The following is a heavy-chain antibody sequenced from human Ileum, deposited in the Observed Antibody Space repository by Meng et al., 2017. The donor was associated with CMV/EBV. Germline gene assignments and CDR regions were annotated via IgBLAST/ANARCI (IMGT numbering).Heavy chain of an antibody. CDR1: GFSFSSNS. V-gene: IGHV3-48*04. D-gene: IGHD2-15*01. CDR3: ARVPCSGGSCYHNWFDP. Sequence: GGSLRLSCAASGFSFSSNSMNWVRQAPGKGLEWVSYISSSSSGVYYADSVKGRFTVSRDNAKNSLYLQMNSLRVEDTAVYYCARVPCSGGSCYHNWFDPWGQGTLVTVSS. J-gene: IGHJ5*02. CDR2: ISSSSSGV.